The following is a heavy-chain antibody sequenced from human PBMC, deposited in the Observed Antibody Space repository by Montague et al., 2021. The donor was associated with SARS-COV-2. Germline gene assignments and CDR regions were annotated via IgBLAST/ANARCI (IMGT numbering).Heavy chain of an antibody. D-gene: IGHD3-22*01. V-gene: IGHV4-39*01. Sequence: SETLSLTCTVSGGSISSSSYYWGWIRQPPGKGLEWIGSIYYSGSTYYTPSLKSRVTISGDTSKNQFSLKLSSVTAADTAVYYCAGQEYYYGSSGYGRMDWFDPWGQGTLVTVSS. J-gene: IGHJ5*02. CDR1: GGSISSSSYY. CDR2: IYYSGST. CDR3: AGQEYYYGSSGYGRMDWFDP.